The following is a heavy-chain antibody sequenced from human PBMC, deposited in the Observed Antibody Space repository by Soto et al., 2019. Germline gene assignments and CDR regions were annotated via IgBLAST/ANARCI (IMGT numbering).Heavy chain of an antibody. J-gene: IGHJ4*02. CDR3: AKDPPDTYYGDYGHY. D-gene: IGHD4-17*01. CDR2: ISAGAINT. Sequence: EVPLLESGGGLVQPGGSLRLSCAASGFTFSSYAMSWVRQAPGKGLEWVSVISAGAINTYYADSVKGRFTISRDNSKNTLYLQMNSLRAEDTAVYYFAKDPPDTYYGDYGHYWGQGTLVTVSS. V-gene: IGHV3-23*01. CDR1: GFTFSSYA.